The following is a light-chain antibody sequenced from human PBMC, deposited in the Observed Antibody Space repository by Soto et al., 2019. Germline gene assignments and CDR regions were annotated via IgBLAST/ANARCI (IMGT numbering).Light chain of an antibody. CDR3: QQYEDWPQLT. CDR1: QGVSRK. V-gene: IGKV3-15*01. CDR2: GAS. J-gene: IGKJ4*01. Sequence: DIVMTQSPATLSVAPGERVTFSCRASQGVSRKLAWYQHKPGQAPRLLIYGASSRAPGIPDRFSGSGSGTEFTLTISSLQSEDSAVYYCQQYEDWPQLTFGGGTKVDIK.